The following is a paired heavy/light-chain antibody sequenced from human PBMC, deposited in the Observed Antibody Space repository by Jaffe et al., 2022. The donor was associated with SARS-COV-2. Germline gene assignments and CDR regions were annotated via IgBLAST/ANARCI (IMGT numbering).Light chain of an antibody. J-gene: IGLJ2*01. V-gene: IGLV3-10*01. Sequence: SYELTQPPSVSVSPGQTARITCSGDALSKNYVYWYQQKSGQAPVLVIYEDSQRPSGIPERFSASSSGTMATLTISGAQVDDEADYFCFSTDSSGYPSFGGGTKVTV. CDR2: EDS. CDR1: ALSKNY. CDR3: FSTDSSGYPS.
Heavy chain of an antibody. D-gene: IGHD6-25*01. CDR3: ARVRETAYHGIDV. CDR2: LSPDGTTT. J-gene: IGHJ6*02. CDR1: GFTFRNYW. Sequence: EVQLVESGGGLVQPGGSLRLSCVVSGFTFRNYWMHWVRQAPGKGLEWVSHLSPDGTTTNYADSVKGRFTISRDNAKNTLYLQMDSLRTEDTAMYYCARVRETAYHGIDVWGQGTTVTVSS. V-gene: IGHV3-74*01.